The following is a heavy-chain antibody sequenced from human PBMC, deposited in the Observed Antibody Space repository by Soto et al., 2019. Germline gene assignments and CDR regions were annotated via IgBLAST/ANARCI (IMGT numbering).Heavy chain of an antibody. CDR2: INAGNGNT. J-gene: IGHJ4*02. Sequence: ASVKVSCKASGYTFTSYAMHWVRQAPGQRLEWMGWINAGNGNTKYSQKFQGRVTITRDTSASTAYMELSSLRSEDTAVYYCARVRVYAQKAHFDYWGQGTLVTVSS. V-gene: IGHV1-3*01. D-gene: IGHD2-8*01. CDR3: ARVRVYAQKAHFDY. CDR1: GYTFTSYA.